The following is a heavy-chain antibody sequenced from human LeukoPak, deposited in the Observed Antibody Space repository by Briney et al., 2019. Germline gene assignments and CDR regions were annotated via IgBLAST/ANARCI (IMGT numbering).Heavy chain of an antibody. CDR2: ISWNSGSI. V-gene: IGHV3-9*01. Sequence: GRSLRLSCAASGFTFDDYAMHWVRQAPGKGLEWVSGISWNSGSIGYADSVKGRFTISRDNAKNSLYLQMNSLRAEDTALYYCAKDMGYSYGPPFDYWGQGTLVTVSS. CDR1: GFTFDDYA. D-gene: IGHD5-18*01. J-gene: IGHJ4*02. CDR3: AKDMGYSYGPPFDY.